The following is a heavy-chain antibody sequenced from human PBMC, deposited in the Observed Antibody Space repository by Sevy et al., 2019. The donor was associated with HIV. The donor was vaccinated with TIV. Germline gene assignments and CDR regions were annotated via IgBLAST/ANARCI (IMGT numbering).Heavy chain of an antibody. D-gene: IGHD1-26*01. CDR3: TTQPQWELFDY. CDR1: GFTFSNAW. Sequence: GGSLRLSCAASGFTFSNAWMSWVRQAPGKGLEWVGRIKSKTDGGTTDYAAPVKGRFTISRDDSKITLYLQMNSLKTVDTAVYYCTTQPQWELFDYWGQGTLVTVSS. V-gene: IGHV3-15*01. CDR2: IKSKTDGGTT. J-gene: IGHJ4*02.